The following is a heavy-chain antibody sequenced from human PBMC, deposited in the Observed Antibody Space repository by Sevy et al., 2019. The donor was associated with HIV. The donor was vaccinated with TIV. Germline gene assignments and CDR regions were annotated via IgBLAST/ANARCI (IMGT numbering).Heavy chain of an antibody. V-gene: IGHV6-1*01. Sequence: SQTLSLTCAISGDSVSRNSGSWNWIRQSSSRGLEWLGRAYYTSKWYYDYSASLKSRLSINPDTSKNQFSLQLNSVTPEDTAVYYCVRDVRSGSFSRGSDYWGQGTLVTVSS. CDR3: VRDVRSGSFSRGSDY. D-gene: IGHD1-26*01. J-gene: IGHJ4*02. CDR1: GDSVSRNSGS. CDR2: AYYTSKWYY.